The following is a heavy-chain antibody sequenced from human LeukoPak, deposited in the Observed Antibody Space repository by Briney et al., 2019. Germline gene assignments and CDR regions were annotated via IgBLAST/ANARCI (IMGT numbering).Heavy chain of an antibody. CDR2: INAGNGNT. D-gene: IGHD3-22*01. Sequence: ASVKVSCKASGYTFTSYAMHWVRQAPGQRLEWMGWINAGNGNTKYSQKFQGRVTITRDTSASTAYMELSSLRSEDTAVYYCARGGSGYFDPYDAFDIWGQGTMVTVSS. J-gene: IGHJ3*02. V-gene: IGHV1-3*01. CDR1: GYTFTSYA. CDR3: ARGGSGYFDPYDAFDI.